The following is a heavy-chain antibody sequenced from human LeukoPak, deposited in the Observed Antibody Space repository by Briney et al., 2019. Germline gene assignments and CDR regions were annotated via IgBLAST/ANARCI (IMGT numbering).Heavy chain of an antibody. CDR1: GGSFSGYY. J-gene: IGHJ4*02. CDR2: IYHSGST. V-gene: IGHV4-34*01. CDR3: ARCHDDSGYYGGDY. Sequence: PSGTLSLTCAVYGGSFSGYYWSWIRQPPGKALEWIGEIYHSGSTNYNPSLKSRVTISVDKSKNQFSLKVTSVTVADTAVYYCARCHDDSGYYGGDYWGQGTLVAVSS. D-gene: IGHD3-22*01.